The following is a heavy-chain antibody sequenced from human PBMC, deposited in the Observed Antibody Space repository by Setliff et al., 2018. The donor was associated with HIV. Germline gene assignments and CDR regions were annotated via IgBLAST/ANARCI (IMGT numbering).Heavy chain of an antibody. CDR2: TPYTGTT. CDR1: GGSISNYY. Sequence: SETLSLTCTVSGGSISNYYWSWIRQPPGKGLEWIGYTPYTGTTKYNPSLKSRVTISVDTSKNQFSVRLSSVSAADTAVYFCARHVARFDYDTGGYYVSHFDYWGQGTQVTVSS. V-gene: IGHV4-59*01. J-gene: IGHJ4*02. CDR3: ARHVARFDYDTGGYYVSHFDY. D-gene: IGHD3-22*01.